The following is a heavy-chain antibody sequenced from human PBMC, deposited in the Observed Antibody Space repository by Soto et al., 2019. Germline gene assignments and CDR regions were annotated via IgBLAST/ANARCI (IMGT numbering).Heavy chain of an antibody. CDR3: ASGLITVAGTRNY. Sequence: SETLSLTCAVSSGSISSSNWWSWVRQPPGKGLEWIGEIYHSGSTNYNPSLKSRVTISVDKSKNQFSLKLSSVTATDTAVYYCASGLITVAGTRNYWGPGTLVTVSS. D-gene: IGHD6-19*01. V-gene: IGHV4-4*02. CDR2: IYHSGST. CDR1: SGSISSSNW. J-gene: IGHJ4*02.